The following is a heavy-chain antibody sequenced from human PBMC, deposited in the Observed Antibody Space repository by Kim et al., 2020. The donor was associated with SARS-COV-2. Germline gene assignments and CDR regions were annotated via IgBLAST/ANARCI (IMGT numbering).Heavy chain of an antibody. CDR1: GGTFSSYA. J-gene: IGHJ5*02. D-gene: IGHD2-15*01. CDR2: IIPIFGTA. CDR3: ARDNRCSGGSCYLGWFDP. Sequence: SVKVSCKASGGTFSSYAISWVRQAPGQGLEWMGGIIPIFGTANYAQKFQGRVTITADESTSTAYMELSSLRSEDTAVYYCARDNRCSGGSCYLGWFDPWGQGTLVTVSS. V-gene: IGHV1-69*13.